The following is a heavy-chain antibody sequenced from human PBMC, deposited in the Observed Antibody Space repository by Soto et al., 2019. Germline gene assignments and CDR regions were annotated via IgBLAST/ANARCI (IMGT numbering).Heavy chain of an antibody. V-gene: IGHV4-39*07. CDR3: ARAVRLVITTGWFAP. J-gene: IGHJ5*02. CDR1: GGSISSSSYY. D-gene: IGHD3-9*01. CDR2: IYYSGST. Sequence: SETLSLTCTVSGGSISSSSYYWGWILHPPGKGLEWIGSIYYSGSTYYNPSLKSRVTISVDTSKNQFSLKLSSVTAVDTAVYYCARAVRLVITTGWFAPWGQGKPVTVSS.